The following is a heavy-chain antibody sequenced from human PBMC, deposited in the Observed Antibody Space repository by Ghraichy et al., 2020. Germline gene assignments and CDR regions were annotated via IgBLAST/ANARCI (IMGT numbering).Heavy chain of an antibody. V-gene: IGHV3-15*01. Sequence: GGSLRLSCAASGFTFSNAWMSWVRQAPGKGLEWVGRIKSKSDGGTADYGAPVRGRFSISRDDSKTTLYLQMSSLKTEDTAMYYCTTYGSGRRFDYWGQGTLGTVSS. CDR1: GFTFSNAW. J-gene: IGHJ4*02. CDR3: TTYGSGRRFDY. D-gene: IGHD3-10*01. CDR2: IKSKSDGGTA.